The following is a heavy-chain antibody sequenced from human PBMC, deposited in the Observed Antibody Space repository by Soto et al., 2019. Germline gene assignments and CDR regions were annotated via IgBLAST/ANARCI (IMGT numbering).Heavy chain of an antibody. CDR2: ISGSGGST. D-gene: IGHD4-4*01. CDR1: GFTFSSYA. J-gene: IGHJ4*02. Sequence: EVQLLESGGGLVQPGGSLRLSCAASGFTFSSYAMSWVRQAPGKGLEWVSAISGSGGSTYYADSVKGRFTISRDNSKNTLYLQMNSLRAEDTAVYYCAKDRAPYSNYVGSAGDYWGQGTLVTVSS. CDR3: AKDRAPYSNYVGSAGDY. V-gene: IGHV3-23*01.